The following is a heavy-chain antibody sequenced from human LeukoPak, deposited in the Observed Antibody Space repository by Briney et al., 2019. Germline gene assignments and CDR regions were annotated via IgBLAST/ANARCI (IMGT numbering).Heavy chain of an antibody. Sequence: PGGSLRLSCAASGFTFSSYTMNWVRQAPGKGLEWVSFISTSSSYIYYADSVKGRFTISRDNAKNSLYLQMNSLRAEDTAVYYCASSERGYSDGYSYYWGQGTLVTVSS. V-gene: IGHV3-21*01. CDR3: ASSERGYSDGYSYY. CDR1: GFTFSSYT. J-gene: IGHJ4*02. D-gene: IGHD5-18*01. CDR2: ISTSSSYI.